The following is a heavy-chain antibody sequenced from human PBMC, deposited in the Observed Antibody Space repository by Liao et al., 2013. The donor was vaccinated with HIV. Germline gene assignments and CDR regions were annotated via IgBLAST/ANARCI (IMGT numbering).Heavy chain of an antibody. CDR1: GASISNYY. V-gene: IGHV4-4*07. Sequence: QVQLQESGPGRVKPSETLSLTCTVSGASISNYYWSWIRQPAGKGLEWIGRIYISGSTNYNPSLKSRVTMSVDTSKNQFSLKLSSVTAADTAVYYCARVLSGSYLDWYFDLWGRGTLVTVSS. CDR2: IYISGST. CDR3: ARVLSGSYLDWYFDL. D-gene: IGHD1-26*01. J-gene: IGHJ2*01.